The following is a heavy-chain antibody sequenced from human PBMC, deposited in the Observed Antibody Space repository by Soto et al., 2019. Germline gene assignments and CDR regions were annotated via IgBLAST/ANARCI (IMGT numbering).Heavy chain of an antibody. CDR2: IFYSGRT. D-gene: IGHD3-10*01. V-gene: IGHV4-31*03. J-gene: IGHJ5*01. CDR1: GGSISSGTYH. CDR3: ARTLTMTTGGWFDS. Sequence: QVQLQESGPRLVKPSQALSLTCSVSGGSISSGTYHWSWIRHQPGKGLEWIGYIFYSGRTYYNPSLKTRVTLLVDTSNNQFSLNLISLTAADTAVYFCARTLTMTTGGWFDSWGQGTLVTVSS.